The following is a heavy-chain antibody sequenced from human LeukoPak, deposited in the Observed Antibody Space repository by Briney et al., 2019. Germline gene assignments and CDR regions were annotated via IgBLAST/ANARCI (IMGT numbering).Heavy chain of an antibody. J-gene: IGHJ4*02. Sequence: SETLSLTCAVYGGSFSGYYWSWIRQPPGKGLEWIGEINHSGSTNYNPSLKSRVTISVDTSKNQFSLKLSSVTAADTAVYYCARSVRYSSSWYAYYFDCWGQGTLVTVSS. CDR1: GGSFSGYY. D-gene: IGHD6-13*01. CDR3: ARSVRYSSSWYAYYFDC. V-gene: IGHV4-34*01. CDR2: INHSGST.